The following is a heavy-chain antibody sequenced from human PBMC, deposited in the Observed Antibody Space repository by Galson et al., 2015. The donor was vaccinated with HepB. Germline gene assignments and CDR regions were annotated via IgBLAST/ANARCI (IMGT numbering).Heavy chain of an antibody. CDR1: GFTFSSYS. Sequence: SLRLSCAASGFTFSSYSMNWVRQAPGKGLEWVSSISSSSSYIYYADSVKGRFTISRDNAKNSLYLQMNSLRAEDTAVYYCASLVGATKAADWGQGTLVTVSS. CDR2: ISSSSSYI. V-gene: IGHV3-21*01. CDR3: ASLVGATKAAD. J-gene: IGHJ4*02. D-gene: IGHD1-26*01.